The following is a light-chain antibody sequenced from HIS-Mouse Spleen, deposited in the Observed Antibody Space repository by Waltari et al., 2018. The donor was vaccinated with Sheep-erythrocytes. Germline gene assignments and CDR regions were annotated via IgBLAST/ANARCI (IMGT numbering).Light chain of an antibody. Sequence: AIRMTQSPSSLSASTGDRVTIACRASQGISSYLAWYQQKPGKAPKLLIYAASTLQSGVPSRLSGSGSGTDLTLTISCLQSEDFATYYCQQYYSYPWTFGQGTKVEIK. V-gene: IGKV1-8*01. CDR2: AAS. CDR1: QGISSY. J-gene: IGKJ1*01. CDR3: QQYYSYPWT.